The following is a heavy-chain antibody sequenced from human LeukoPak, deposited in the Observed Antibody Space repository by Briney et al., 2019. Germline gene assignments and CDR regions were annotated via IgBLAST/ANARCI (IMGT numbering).Heavy chain of an antibody. J-gene: IGHJ4*02. V-gene: IGHV1-2*06. Sequence: ASVKVSCKASGYTFTSYGISWVRQAPGQGLEWMGRINPNSGGTNYAQKFQGRVTMTRDTSISTAYMELSRLRSDDTAVYYCATSSSSWSIFDYWGQGTLVTVSS. CDR3: ATSSSSWSIFDY. D-gene: IGHD6-13*01. CDR1: GYTFTSYG. CDR2: INPNSGGT.